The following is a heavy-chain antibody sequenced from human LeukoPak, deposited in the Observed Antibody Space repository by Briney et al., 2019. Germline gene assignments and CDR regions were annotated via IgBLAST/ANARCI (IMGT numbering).Heavy chain of an antibody. CDR1: GVSIRSSSYY. J-gene: IGHJ4*02. CDR2: IYYSGST. V-gene: IGHV4-39*01. Sequence: SETLSLTCTVSGVSIRSSSYYWGWIRQPPGKGLEWIGSIYYSGSTYYNPSLKSRVTISVDTSKNQFSLKLSSVTAADTAVYYCASLHLTVGIDYWGQGTLVTVSS. D-gene: IGHD3-10*01. CDR3: ASLHLTVGIDY.